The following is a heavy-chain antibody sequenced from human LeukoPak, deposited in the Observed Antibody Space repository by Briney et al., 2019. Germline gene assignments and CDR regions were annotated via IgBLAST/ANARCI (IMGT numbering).Heavy chain of an antibody. J-gene: IGHJ4*02. CDR2: IYHTGST. V-gene: IGHV4-30-2*01. D-gene: IGHD4-23*01. CDR3: ARVLGNSEDY. CDR1: GGSISSGGYS. Sequence: PSQTLSLTCAVSGGSISSGGYSWSWIRQPPRKGLEWIGYIYHTGSTYYNPSLKSRVTISVDRSKNQFSLKLSSVTAADTAVYYCARVLGNSEDYWGQGTLVTVSS.